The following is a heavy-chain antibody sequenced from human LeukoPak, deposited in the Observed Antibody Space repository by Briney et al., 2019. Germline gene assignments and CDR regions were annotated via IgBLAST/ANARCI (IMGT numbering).Heavy chain of an antibody. D-gene: IGHD1-1*01. J-gene: IGHJ4*02. V-gene: IGHV5-51*01. Sequence: GESLMISCKGSEYIFTTYWIDWVRQMPGKGLEWMGSIYPGDSDTRYSPSFQGQVTTSADKSISTAYLQWSSLKASDSAMYYCARGGTIGTGGDYWGQGTLVTVSS. CDR3: ARGGTIGTGGDY. CDR1: EYIFTTYW. CDR2: IYPGDSDT.